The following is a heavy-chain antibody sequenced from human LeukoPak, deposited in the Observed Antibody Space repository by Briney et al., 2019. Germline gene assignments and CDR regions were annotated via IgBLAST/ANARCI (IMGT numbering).Heavy chain of an antibody. CDR2: INHSGST. Sequence: SETLSLTCTVSGGSFSGYYWSWIRQPPGKGLEWIGEINHSGSTNYNPSLKSRVTISVDTSKNQFSLKLSSVTAADTAVYYCARAEEVVPAAILSPWFDPWGQGTLVTVSS. CDR3: ARAEEVVPAAILSPWFDP. D-gene: IGHD2-2*01. V-gene: IGHV4-34*01. J-gene: IGHJ5*02. CDR1: GGSFSGYY.